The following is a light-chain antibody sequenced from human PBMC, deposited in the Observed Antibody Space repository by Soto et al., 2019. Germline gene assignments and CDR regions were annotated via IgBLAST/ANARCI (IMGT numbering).Light chain of an antibody. CDR3: QQYNDWLWT. CDR1: QSVSSSY. J-gene: IGKJ1*01. V-gene: IGKV3-15*01. Sequence: EIVLTQSPGTLSLSPGERATLSCRASQSVSSSYLAWYQQKPGQAPRLLIYGASTRPTGIPARFSGRGSGTEFTLTITSLQSEDFAVYYCQQYNDWLWTFGQGTKVDI. CDR2: GAS.